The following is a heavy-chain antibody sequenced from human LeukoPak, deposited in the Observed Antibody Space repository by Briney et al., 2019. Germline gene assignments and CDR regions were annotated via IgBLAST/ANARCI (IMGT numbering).Heavy chain of an antibody. CDR2: TYYRSKWYS. V-gene: IGHV6-1*01. J-gene: IGHJ4*02. D-gene: IGHD5-18*01. CDR1: GDSVSSNSVA. CDR3: ARTPSDTAKVDC. Sequence: SQTLSLTCAISGDSVSSNSVAWNWIRQSPSRGLEWLGRTYYRSKWYSDYAVSVKSRITINPDPSKNQFSLQLNSVTPEDTAVYYCARTPSDTAKVDCWGQGTLVTGPS.